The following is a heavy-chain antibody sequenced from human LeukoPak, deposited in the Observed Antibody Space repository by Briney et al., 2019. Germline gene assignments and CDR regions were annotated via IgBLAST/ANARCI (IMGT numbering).Heavy chain of an antibody. CDR1: GGSFSGYY. J-gene: IGHJ4*02. V-gene: IGHV4-34*01. CDR3: ARGMTTVVTTDPHYDY. CDR2: INHSGNT. D-gene: IGHD4-23*01. Sequence: SETLSLTCAVYGGSFSGYYWSWIRQPPGKGLEWIGEINHSGNTNYNPSLKSRVTISVDTSKNQFSLKLSSVTAADTAVYYCARGMTTVVTTDPHYDYWGQGTLVTVSS.